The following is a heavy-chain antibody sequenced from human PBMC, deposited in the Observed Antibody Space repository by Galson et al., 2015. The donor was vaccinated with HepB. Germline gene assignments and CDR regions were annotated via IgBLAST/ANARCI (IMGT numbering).Heavy chain of an antibody. V-gene: IGHV3-21*01. D-gene: IGHD5-24*01. CDR3: ARACRAGINDAFDI. J-gene: IGHJ3*02. CDR2: ISSSSSYI. CDR1: GFTFSSYS. Sequence: SLRLSCAASGFTFSSYSMNWVRQAPGKGLEWVSSISSSSSYIYYADSVKGRFTISRDNAKNSLYLQMNSLRAEDTAVYYCARACRAGINDAFDIWGQGTMVTVSS.